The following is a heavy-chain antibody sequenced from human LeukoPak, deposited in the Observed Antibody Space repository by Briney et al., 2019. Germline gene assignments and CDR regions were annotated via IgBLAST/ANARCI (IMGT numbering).Heavy chain of an antibody. J-gene: IGHJ4*02. Sequence: SETLSLTCAVYGGSFSGYYWSWIRQPPGKWLEWIGEINHSGSTNYNPSLKSRVTISVDTSKNQFSLKLSSVTAADTAVYYCARGVEGRIWYYFDYWGQGTLVTVSS. CDR3: ARGVEGRIWYYFDY. CDR2: INHSGST. D-gene: IGHD3-10*01. CDR1: GGSFSGYY. V-gene: IGHV4-34*01.